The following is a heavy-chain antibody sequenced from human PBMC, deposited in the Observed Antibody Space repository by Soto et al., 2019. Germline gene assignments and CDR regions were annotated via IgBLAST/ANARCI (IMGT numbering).Heavy chain of an antibody. CDR3: ARTYSSGWHFDY. CDR2: TRKKTNTYIT. Sequence: EVQLVESGGGLVQPGGSLRLSCAASGFTFNDHYMDWVRQAPGKGLEWVGRTRKKTNTYITEYAASVKGRFTISSDDSKNSLYLQMYSLKPEDTAVYYCARTYSSGWHFDYGGQGTLVTVSS. V-gene: IGHV3-72*01. CDR1: GFTFNDHY. D-gene: IGHD6-19*01. J-gene: IGHJ4*02.